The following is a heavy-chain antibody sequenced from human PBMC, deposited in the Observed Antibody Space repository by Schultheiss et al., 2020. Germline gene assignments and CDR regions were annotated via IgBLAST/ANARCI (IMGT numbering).Heavy chain of an antibody. V-gene: IGHV5-51*01. CDR1: GGSISSGDYYW. CDR3: ASRYSSGWYYFDY. CDR2: IYPGDSDT. J-gene: IGHJ4*02. Sequence: GGSLRLSCTVSGGSISSGDYYWSWIRQPPGKGLEWMGIIYPGDSDTRYSPSFQGQVTISADKSISTAYLQWSSLKASDTAMYYCASRYSSGWYYFDYWGQGTLVTVSS. D-gene: IGHD6-19*01.